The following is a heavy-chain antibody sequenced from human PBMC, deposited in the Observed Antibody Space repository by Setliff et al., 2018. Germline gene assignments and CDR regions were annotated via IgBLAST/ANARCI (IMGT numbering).Heavy chain of an antibody. CDR2: ISSSGSTI. J-gene: IGHJ4*02. D-gene: IGHD3-3*01. CDR3: ARDQGIGLSGSYSFFDY. CDR1: GFTFSDYY. Sequence: SGGSLRLSCAASGFTFSDYYMSWIRQAPGKGLEWVSYISSSGSTIYYAASVKGRFTISRDNAKNSRYLQMNSRRAEDTAVYYCARDQGIGLSGSYSFFDYWGQGTLVTVSS. V-gene: IGHV3-11*04.